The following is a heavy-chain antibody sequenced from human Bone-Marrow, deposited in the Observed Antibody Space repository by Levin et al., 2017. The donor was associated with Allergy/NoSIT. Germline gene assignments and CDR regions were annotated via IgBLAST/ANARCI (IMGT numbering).Heavy chain of an antibody. V-gene: IGHV3-21*01. D-gene: IGHD2-21*02. CDR3: ARGAITARGPFDY. J-gene: IGHJ4*02. CDR2: ISSSSSYI. Sequence: GGSLRLSCAASGFTFSSYSMNWVRQAPGKGLEWVSSISSSSSYIYYADPVKGRFTISRDNAKNSLYLQMNSLRAEDTAVYYCARGAITARGPFDYWGQGTLVTVSS. CDR1: GFTFSSYS.